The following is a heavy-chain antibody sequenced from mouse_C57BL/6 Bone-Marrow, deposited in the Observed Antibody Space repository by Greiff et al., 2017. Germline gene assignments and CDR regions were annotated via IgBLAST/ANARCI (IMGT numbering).Heavy chain of an antibody. CDR3: ARPHYYGSSYYAMDY. CDR1: GYTFTSYW. D-gene: IGHD1-1*01. CDR2: IHPNSGST. J-gene: IGHJ4*01. Sequence: QVQLQQPGAELVKPGASVKLSCKASGYTFTSYWMHWEKQRPGQGLEWIGMIHPNSGSTNYNEKFKSKATLTVDKSSSTAYMQLSSLTSEDSAVYYCARPHYYGSSYYAMDYWGQGTSVTVSS. V-gene: IGHV1-64*01.